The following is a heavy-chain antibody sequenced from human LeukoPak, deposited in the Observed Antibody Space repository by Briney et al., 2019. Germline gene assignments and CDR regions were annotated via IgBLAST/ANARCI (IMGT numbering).Heavy chain of an antibody. CDR1: GYTFTSYY. CDR3: ARDPTFDYDSSGYYEYFQH. J-gene: IGHJ1*01. V-gene: IGHV1-46*01. CDR2: INPSGGST. D-gene: IGHD3-22*01. Sequence: ASVKVSCKASGYTFTSYYMHWVRQAPGQGLEWMGIINPSGGSTSYAQKFQGRVTMTRDTSTSTVYMELSSLRSEDTAVYYCARDPTFDYDSSGYYEYFQHWGQGTLVTVSS.